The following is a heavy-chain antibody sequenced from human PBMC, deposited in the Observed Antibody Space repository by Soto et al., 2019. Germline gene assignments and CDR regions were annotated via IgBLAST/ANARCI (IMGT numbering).Heavy chain of an antibody. D-gene: IGHD6-19*01. CDR2: ISSSSSTI. J-gene: IGHJ4*02. Sequence: GGSLRLSCAASGFTFSSYSMNWVRQAPGKGLEWVSYISSSSSTIYYADSVKGRFTISRDNAKNTLYLEMNRLRAEDTALYYCVRDRDSRGLGFLDFWGQGTLVTVSS. V-gene: IGHV3-48*01. CDR1: GFTFSSYS. CDR3: VRDRDSRGLGFLDF.